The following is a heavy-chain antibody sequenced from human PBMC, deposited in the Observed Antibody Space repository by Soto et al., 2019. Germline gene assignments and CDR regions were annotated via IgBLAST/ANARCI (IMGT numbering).Heavy chain of an antibody. Sequence: GSLRLSCSASGFTFSDYAIHWVRQAPGKGLEYVSAIFPNGVSTHYADSVKGRFTISRDNSKNTVYLQMNSLRAEDTAVYYCAKEPGPYGFHTYFDYWGQGTLVTVSS. J-gene: IGHJ4*02. CDR2: IFPNGVST. D-gene: IGHD4-17*01. V-gene: IGHV3-64*04. CDR3: AKEPGPYGFHTYFDY. CDR1: GFTFSDYA.